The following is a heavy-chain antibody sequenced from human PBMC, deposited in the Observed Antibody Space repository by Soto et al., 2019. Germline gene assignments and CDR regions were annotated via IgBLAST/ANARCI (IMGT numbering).Heavy chain of an antibody. J-gene: IGHJ4*02. CDR1: GDTFNSYL. D-gene: IGHD7-27*01. Sequence: QVQLVQSGAEVKRPGSSVKVSCESSGDTFNSYLISWVRQAPGQGLEWMGGIIPIIRVTHYAQRFQGRVTISALSSTGTAYMELTNLGFDDTALYYCARESLGAKGADHLGQGTLVTVSS. CDR2: IIPIIRVT. CDR3: ARESLGAKGADH. V-gene: IGHV1-69*17.